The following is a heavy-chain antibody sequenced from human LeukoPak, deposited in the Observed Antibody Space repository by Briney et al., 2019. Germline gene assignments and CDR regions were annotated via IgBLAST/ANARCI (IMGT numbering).Heavy chain of an antibody. V-gene: IGHV3-21*01. CDR1: GFTFSSYS. J-gene: IGHJ3*02. D-gene: IGHD4-17*01. CDR3: ARDFKGTTVTSVDAFDI. CDR2: ISSSSSYI. Sequence: TGGSLRLSCAASGFTFSSYSMNWVRQAPGKGLEWVSSISSSSSYIYYADSVKGRFTISRDNAKNSLYLQMNSLRAEDTTVYYCARDFKGTTVTSVDAFDIWGQGTMVTVSS.